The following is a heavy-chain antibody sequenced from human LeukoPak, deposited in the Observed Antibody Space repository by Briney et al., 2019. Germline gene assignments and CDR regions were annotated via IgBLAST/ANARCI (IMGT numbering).Heavy chain of an antibody. CDR3: TTADYVWGSYPLG. Sequence: PGGSLRLSCAASGFTLSSYWMSWVRQAPGKGLEWVANIKQDGSEKYYVDSVKGRFTISRDNAKNSLYLQMNSLRAEDTAVYYCTTADYVWGSYPLGWGQGTLVTVSS. D-gene: IGHD3-16*02. CDR2: IKQDGSEK. V-gene: IGHV3-7*01. CDR1: GFTLSSYW. J-gene: IGHJ4*02.